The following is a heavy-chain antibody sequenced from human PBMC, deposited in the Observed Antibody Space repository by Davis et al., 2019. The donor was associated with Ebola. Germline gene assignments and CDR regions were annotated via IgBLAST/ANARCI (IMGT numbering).Heavy chain of an antibody. CDR3: ARDRYSSSWLQGFDP. CDR2: ISTDVSST. V-gene: IGHV3-74*01. Sequence: GESLKISCAASGFTFSRYWMHWVRQAPGKGLVWVSHISTDVSSTIYADSVKGRFTISRGNAKNTLSLQMNSLRAEDTAVYYCARDRYSSSWLQGFDPWGQGTLVTVSS. J-gene: IGHJ5*02. D-gene: IGHD6-13*01. CDR1: GFTFSRYW.